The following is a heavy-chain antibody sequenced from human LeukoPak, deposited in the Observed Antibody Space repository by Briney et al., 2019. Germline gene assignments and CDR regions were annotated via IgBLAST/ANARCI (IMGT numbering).Heavy chain of an antibody. Sequence: GGSLRLSCAASGFTFSRHWMSWVRQAPGKGLEWVANIKQHGSENYYVDSVKGRFTISRDDAKNSLYLQMNSLRVEDTALYYCVRGPHYGGYTDYFDYWGQGTLVTVSS. CDR2: IKQHGSEN. CDR1: GFTFSRHW. J-gene: IGHJ4*02. V-gene: IGHV3-7*01. CDR3: VRGPHYGGYTDYFDY. D-gene: IGHD4-17*01.